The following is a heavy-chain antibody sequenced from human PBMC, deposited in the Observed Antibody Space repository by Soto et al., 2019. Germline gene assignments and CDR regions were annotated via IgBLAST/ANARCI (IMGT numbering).Heavy chain of an antibody. V-gene: IGHV3-48*03. Sequence: GGSLRLSCAASGFTFSSYEMNWVRQAPGKGLEWVSYISSSGSTIYYADSVKGRFTISRDNAKNSLYLQMNSLRAEDTAVYYCAGTEDYGWGSYHPLDYWGQGTLVTVSS. CDR3: AGTEDYGWGSYHPLDY. CDR1: GFTFSSYE. D-gene: IGHD3-16*02. CDR2: ISSSGSTI. J-gene: IGHJ4*02.